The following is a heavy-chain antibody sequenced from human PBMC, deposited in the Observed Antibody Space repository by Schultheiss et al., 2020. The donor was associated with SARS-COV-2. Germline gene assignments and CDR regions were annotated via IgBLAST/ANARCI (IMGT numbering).Heavy chain of an antibody. J-gene: IGHJ5*02. V-gene: IGHV4-38-2*02. CDR1: GYSISSGYY. D-gene: IGHD4-17*01. CDR3: ARDYAPVDYGDRNWFDP. CDR2: IYHSGST. Sequence: SETLSLTCTVSGYSISSGYYWGWIRQPPGKGLEWIGSIYHSGSTNYNPSLKSRVTISVDTSKNQFSLKLSSVTAADTAVYYCARDYAPVDYGDRNWFDPWGQGTLVTVSS.